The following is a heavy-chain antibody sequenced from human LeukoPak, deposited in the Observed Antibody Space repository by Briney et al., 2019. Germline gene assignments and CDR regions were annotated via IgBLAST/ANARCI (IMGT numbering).Heavy chain of an antibody. Sequence: PGGSLRLSCAASGFTVSRNYMSWVRQAPGKGLEWVSVIYTDGSTYYADSVRGRFTISRDNAKNSLYLQMNSLRGGDTAVYYCVRRSTITTSFDYWGQGALVTVSS. CDR1: GFTVSRNY. CDR3: VRRSTITTSFDY. J-gene: IGHJ4*02. V-gene: IGHV3-53*01. CDR2: IYTDGST. D-gene: IGHD4-11*01.